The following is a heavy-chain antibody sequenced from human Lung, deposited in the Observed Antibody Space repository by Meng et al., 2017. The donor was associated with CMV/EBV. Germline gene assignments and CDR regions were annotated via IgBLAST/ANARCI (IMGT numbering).Heavy chain of an antibody. Sequence: GESLKISCAASGFTFSSYAMSWVRQAPGKGLEWVSAISGSGGSTYYADSVKGRFTISRDNSKNTLNLQMNSLRAEDTAVYYCARAPIPYHGMDVWGQGTTVTVSS. V-gene: IGHV3-23*01. CDR1: GFTFSSYA. J-gene: IGHJ6*02. CDR2: ISGSGGST. CDR3: ARAPIPYHGMDV.